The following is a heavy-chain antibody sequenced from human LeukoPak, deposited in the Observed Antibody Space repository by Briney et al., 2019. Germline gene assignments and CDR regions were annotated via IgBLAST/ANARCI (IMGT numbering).Heavy chain of an antibody. Sequence: GGSLRLSCAASGIIVSRYWMTWVRQAPGKGLEWVADIKEDGSEEHYVDSVKGRFTISRDNAENSLYLQMNSLRAEDTAIYYCARDLGVCSGGTCYPVYDYWGQGIPVTVSS. J-gene: IGHJ4*02. CDR2: IKEDGSEE. CDR1: GIIVSRYW. V-gene: IGHV3-7*01. D-gene: IGHD2-15*01. CDR3: ARDLGVCSGGTCYPVYDY.